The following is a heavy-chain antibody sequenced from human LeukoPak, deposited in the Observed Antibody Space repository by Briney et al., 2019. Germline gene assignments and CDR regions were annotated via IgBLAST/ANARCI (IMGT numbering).Heavy chain of an antibody. CDR3: ARVSSWSPGYYMDV. V-gene: IGHV4-4*07. CDR2: IYTSGST. J-gene: IGHJ6*03. CDR1: GGSISSYS. Sequence: NPSETLSLTCTVSGGSISSYSWSWIRQPAGKGLECIGRIYTSGSTNYNPSLKSRVTMSVDTSKNQFSLKLSSVTAADTAVYYCARVSSWSPGYYMDVWGNGTTVTVSS. D-gene: IGHD6-13*01.